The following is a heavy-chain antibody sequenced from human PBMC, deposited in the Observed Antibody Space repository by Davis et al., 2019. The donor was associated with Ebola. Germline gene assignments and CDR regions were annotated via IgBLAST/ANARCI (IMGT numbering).Heavy chain of an antibody. V-gene: IGHV4-59*01. J-gene: IGHJ5*02. CDR1: GGSFSGYY. Sequence: SETLSLTCAVYGGSFSGYYWSWIRQPPGKGLEWIGYIYYSGSTNYNPSLKSRVTISVDTSKNQFSLKLSSVTAADTAVYYCARATSYYGSGSYYNVWGWFDPWGQGTLVTVSS. D-gene: IGHD3-10*01. CDR3: ARATSYYGSGSYYNVWGWFDP. CDR2: IYYSGST.